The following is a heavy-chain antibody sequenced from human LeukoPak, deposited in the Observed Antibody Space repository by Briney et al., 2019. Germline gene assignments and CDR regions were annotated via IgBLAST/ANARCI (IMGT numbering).Heavy chain of an antibody. CDR1: GGSISSYF. CDR2: IYYSGNT. Sequence: SETLSLTCTVSGGSISSYFWSWIRQPPGKGLEWIGYIYYSGNTNYNPSLKSRVTISVDTSKNQFSLKLTSVTAAGTAVYYCARDPGPYYYDSSGYSSFHYFNSWGQGTLVTVSS. V-gene: IGHV4-59*01. J-gene: IGHJ4*02. CDR3: ARDPGPYYYDSSGYSSFHYFNS. D-gene: IGHD3-22*01.